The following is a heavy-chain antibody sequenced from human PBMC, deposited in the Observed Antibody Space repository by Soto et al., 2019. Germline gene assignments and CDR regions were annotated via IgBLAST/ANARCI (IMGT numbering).Heavy chain of an antibody. CDR2: IYHRGTT. CDR3: ARGLNYGDYVGFDY. J-gene: IGHJ4*02. CDR1: GGSISSSNW. V-gene: IGHV4-4*02. Sequence: PSETLSLTCAVSGGSISSSNWWNWVRQPPGKGLEWIGEIYHRGTTSYNPSLKSRGTISVDTSKNQFSLKLSPVTAADTAVYYCARGLNYGDYVGFDYWGQGTLVTVSS. D-gene: IGHD4-17*01.